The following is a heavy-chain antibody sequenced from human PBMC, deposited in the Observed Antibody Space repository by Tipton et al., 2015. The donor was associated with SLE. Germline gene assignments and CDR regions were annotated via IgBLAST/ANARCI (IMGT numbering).Heavy chain of an antibody. CDR1: GASISGTTSY. J-gene: IGHJ6*02. Sequence: TLSLTCSVSGASISGTTSYWGWIRQSPGKGLEWIGSIDHNGSTNDNPSLKRRVTMSVDTSKNHFSLELTSVTAADTAVYYCARQRLRLLSPLDAWGQGTTVTVS. CDR2: IDHNGST. D-gene: IGHD3-10*01. V-gene: IGHV4-39*01. CDR3: ARQRLRLLSPLDA.